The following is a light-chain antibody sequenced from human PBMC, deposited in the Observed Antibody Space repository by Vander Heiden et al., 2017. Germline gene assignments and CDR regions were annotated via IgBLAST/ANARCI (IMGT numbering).Light chain of an antibody. CDR3: QQYGGSPRT. V-gene: IGKV3-20*01. CDR1: QSVSSSY. Sequence: PGTLALSPGERATLSCRASQSVSSSYLAWYQQKPGQAPRLLIYGASSRATGIPDRFSGSGSGTDFTLTISRLEPEDFAVYYCQQYGGSPRTFGQGTKVEIK. CDR2: GAS. J-gene: IGKJ1*01.